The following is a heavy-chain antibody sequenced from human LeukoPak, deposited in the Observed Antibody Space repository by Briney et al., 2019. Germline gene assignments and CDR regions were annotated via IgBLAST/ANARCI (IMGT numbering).Heavy chain of an antibody. CDR2: INPNSGGT. D-gene: IGHD7-27*01. CDR3: ARGPNTGAFDA. CDR1: GYTFTGYY. Sequence: ASVKVSCKPSGYTFTGYYMHWVRQAPGQGLEWMGWINPNSGGTNYAQKFQGRVTMTRDTSISTAYMELSSLTSDDRAVYYCARGPNTGAFDAWGQGTLVTVSS. J-gene: IGHJ4*02. V-gene: IGHV1-2*02.